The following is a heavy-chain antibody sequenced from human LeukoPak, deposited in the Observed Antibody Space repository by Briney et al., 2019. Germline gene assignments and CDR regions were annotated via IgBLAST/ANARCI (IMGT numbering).Heavy chain of an antibody. CDR2: IYYSGST. D-gene: IGHD3-22*01. J-gene: IGHJ4*02. CDR1: GGLISSYY. CDR3: ARDLGYYDSSGYQAHFDY. Sequence: SETLSLICTVSGGLISSYYWSWIRQPPGKGLEWIGYIYYSGSTNYNPSLKSRVTISVDTSKNQFSLKLSSVTAADTAVYYCARDLGYYDSSGYQAHFDYWGQGTLVTVSS. V-gene: IGHV4-59*01.